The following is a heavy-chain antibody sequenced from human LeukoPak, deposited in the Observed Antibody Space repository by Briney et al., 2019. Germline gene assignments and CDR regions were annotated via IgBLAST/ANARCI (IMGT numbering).Heavy chain of an antibody. J-gene: IGHJ4*02. D-gene: IGHD3-9*01. CDR3: SRIFYHGSTGDYPDH. CDR1: GFTFSDHH. CDR2: SKNKANAYST. Sequence: GGSLRLSCAVSGFTFSDHHIDWVRQAPGKGLEWIGRSKNKANAYSTVYAASVKGRFTFSRDDPKNSLYLQMDSLKDEDTAVYYCSRIFYHGSTGDYPDHWGQGTLVTVSS. V-gene: IGHV3-72*01.